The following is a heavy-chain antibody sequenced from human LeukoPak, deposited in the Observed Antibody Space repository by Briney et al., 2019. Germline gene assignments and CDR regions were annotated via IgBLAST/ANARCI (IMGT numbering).Heavy chain of an antibody. J-gene: IGHJ4*02. CDR2: INPSGGST. V-gene: IGHV1-46*01. CDR1: GYTFTSYY. Sequence: ASVKVSCKASGYTFTSYYMHWVRQAPGQGLEWMGIINPSGGSTSYAQKFQGRVTMTRDMSTSTVYMELSSLRAEDTAVYYCAKDVSGYYEILTGCLDYWGQGALVTVSS. CDR3: AKDVSGYYEILTGCLDY. D-gene: IGHD3-9*01.